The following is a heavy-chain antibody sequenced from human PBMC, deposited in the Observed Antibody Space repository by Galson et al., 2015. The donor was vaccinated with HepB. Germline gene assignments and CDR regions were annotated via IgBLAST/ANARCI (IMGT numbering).Heavy chain of an antibody. CDR2: INAGNGNT. CDR1: GYTFTSYA. D-gene: IGHD2-15*01. Sequence: SVKVSCKASGYTFTSYAMHWVRQAPGQRLEWMGWINAGNGNTKYPQKFQGRVTITRDTSASTAYMELSSLRSEDTAVYYCASQSGRGYCSGGSCQYYYGMDVWGQGTTVTVSS. J-gene: IGHJ6*02. CDR3: ASQSGRGYCSGGSCQYYYGMDV. V-gene: IGHV1-3*01.